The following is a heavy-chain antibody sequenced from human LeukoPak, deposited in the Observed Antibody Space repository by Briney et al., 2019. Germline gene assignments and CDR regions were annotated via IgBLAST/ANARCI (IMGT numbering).Heavy chain of an antibody. CDR1: GFTFSSFE. CDR2: ISGSGGST. V-gene: IGHV3-23*01. Sequence: GGSLRLSCAASGFTFSSFEMSWVRQAPGKGLEWVSAISGSGGSTYYADSVKGRFTISRDNSKNTLYLQMNSLRAEDTAVYYCAKHGAMIAESMGDWLDPWGQGTLVTVYS. J-gene: IGHJ5*02. CDR3: AKHGAMIAESMGDWLDP. D-gene: IGHD3-22*01.